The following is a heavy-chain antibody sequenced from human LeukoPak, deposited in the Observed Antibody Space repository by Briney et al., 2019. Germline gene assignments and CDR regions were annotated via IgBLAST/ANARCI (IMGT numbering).Heavy chain of an antibody. V-gene: IGHV3-20*04. D-gene: IGHD3-16*01. CDR1: GFTFDDYG. CDR3: AKDDDWGRYKH. Sequence: GGSLRLSCAASGFTFDDYGMSWVRQAPGKGLERVSGINWNGGSTGYADSVKGRFTISRDNAKNSLYLQMNSLRAEDTAVYYCAKDDDWGRYKHWGQGTLVTVSS. J-gene: IGHJ1*01. CDR2: INWNGGST.